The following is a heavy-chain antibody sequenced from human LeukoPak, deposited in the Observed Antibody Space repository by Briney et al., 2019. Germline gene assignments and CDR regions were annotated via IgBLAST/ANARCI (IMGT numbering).Heavy chain of an antibody. CDR1: GPSFSGYY. CDR2: INNSGST. CDR3: ARKRRGYSGYDRGLDFDY. V-gene: IGHV4-34*01. D-gene: IGHD5-12*01. Sequence: NASECLSLTCAVYGPSFSGYYWSWIRQPPGKGLEWVGEINNSGSTNYNPSLKSRVTISVDTSKNQFSLKLSSVTAADTAVYYCARKRRGYSGYDRGLDFDYWGQGTLVTVSS. J-gene: IGHJ4*02.